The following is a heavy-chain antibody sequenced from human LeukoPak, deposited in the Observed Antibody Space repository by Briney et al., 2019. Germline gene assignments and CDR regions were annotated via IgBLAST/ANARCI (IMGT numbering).Heavy chain of an antibody. CDR1: GFTFSSYA. CDR2: ISYDGSNK. D-gene: IGHD4-17*01. V-gene: IGHV3-30-3*01. CDR3: ARANDYGDYFDY. J-gene: IGHJ4*02. Sequence: GGSLRLSCAASGFTFSSYAMHWVRQAPGKGLEWVAVISYDGSNKYYADSVKGRFTISRDNSKNTLFLEMNSLRDEDTAIYYCARANDYGDYFDYWGQGTLVTVSS.